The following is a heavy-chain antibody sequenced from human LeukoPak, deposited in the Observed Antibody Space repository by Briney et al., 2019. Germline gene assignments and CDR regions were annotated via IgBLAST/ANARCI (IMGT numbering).Heavy chain of an antibody. CDR2: INPSGGST. J-gene: IGHJ4*02. D-gene: IGHD4-23*01. Sequence: GASVKVSCKASGYTFTSYYMHWVRQAPGQGLEWMGIINPSGGSTSYAQKFEGRVTMTRDTSTSTVYMELSSLRSEDTAVYYCARDRWPYYFDYWGQGTLVTVSS. CDR1: GYTFTSYY. CDR3: ARDRWPYYFDY. V-gene: IGHV1-46*01.